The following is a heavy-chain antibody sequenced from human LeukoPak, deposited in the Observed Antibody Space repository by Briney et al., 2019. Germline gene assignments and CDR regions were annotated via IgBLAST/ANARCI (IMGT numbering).Heavy chain of an antibody. V-gene: IGHV1-69*05. CDR3: ARGRYSYGSKVIPYYYYYMDV. D-gene: IGHD5-18*01. CDR2: IIPIFGTA. J-gene: IGHJ6*03. Sequence: GASVKVSCKASGGTFSSYAISWVRQAPEQGLEWMGGIIPIFGTANYAQKFQGRVTITTDESTSTAYMELSSLRSEDTAVYYCARGRYSYGSKVIPYYYYYMDVWGKGTTVTVSS. CDR1: GGTFSSYA.